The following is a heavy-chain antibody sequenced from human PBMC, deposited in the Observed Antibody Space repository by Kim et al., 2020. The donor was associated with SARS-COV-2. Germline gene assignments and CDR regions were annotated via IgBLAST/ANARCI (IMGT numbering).Heavy chain of an antibody. J-gene: IGHJ4*02. D-gene: IGHD3-22*01. Sequence: GRFTISRDNAKNSLYLQMNSLRAEDTALYYCAKAGDTGVYYYDSSGTFDYWGQGTLVTVSS. CDR3: AKAGDTGVYYYDSSGTFDY. V-gene: IGHV3-9*01.